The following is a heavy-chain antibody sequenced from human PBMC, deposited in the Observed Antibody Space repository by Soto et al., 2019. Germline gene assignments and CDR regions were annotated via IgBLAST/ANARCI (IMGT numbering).Heavy chain of an antibody. CDR2: ISYDGSNK. D-gene: IGHD6-19*01. J-gene: IGHJ4*02. CDR1: GFTFSSYA. V-gene: IGHV3-30-3*01. Sequence: QVQLVASGGGVVQPGRSLRLSCAASGFTFSSYAMHWVRQAPGKGLEWVAVISYDGSNKYYADSVKGRFTISRDNSKNTLYLQMNSRRAEDTAVYYCAREPVRAFVAASDVDYWGQGTLVTVSS. CDR3: AREPVRAFVAASDVDY.